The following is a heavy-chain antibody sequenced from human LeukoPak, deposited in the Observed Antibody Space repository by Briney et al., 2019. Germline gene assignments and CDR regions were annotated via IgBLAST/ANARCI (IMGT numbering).Heavy chain of an antibody. Sequence: GGSLRLSCAASGFTFSSYAMHWVRQAPGKGLEWVAVISYDGSNKYYADSVKGRFTISRDNSKNTLYLQMNSLRAEDTAVYYCAREGPRRGYSYGELDYWGQGTLVTVSS. CDR3: AREGPRRGYSYGELDY. CDR1: GFTFSSYA. D-gene: IGHD5-18*01. J-gene: IGHJ4*02. V-gene: IGHV3-30*04. CDR2: ISYDGSNK.